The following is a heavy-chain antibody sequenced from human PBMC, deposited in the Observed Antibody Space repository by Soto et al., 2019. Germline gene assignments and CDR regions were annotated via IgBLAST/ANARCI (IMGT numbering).Heavy chain of an antibody. D-gene: IGHD5-12*01. Sequence: SLKVSCKASGGSLNSYTMNWVRQAPGQGLEWMGRIIPVLDKVDYAEKLQGRVMITADKSTSTANKELSSLRSEDTAVYYCARARGYSGYGGYYYYGLDVWGQGTMVTVSS. J-gene: IGHJ6*02. V-gene: IGHV1-69*08. CDR1: GGSLNSYT. CDR3: ARARGYSGYGGYYYYGLDV. CDR2: IIPVLDKV.